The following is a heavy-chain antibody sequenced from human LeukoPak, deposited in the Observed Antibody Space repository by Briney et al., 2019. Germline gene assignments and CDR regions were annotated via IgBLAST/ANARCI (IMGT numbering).Heavy chain of an antibody. V-gene: IGHV3-74*01. D-gene: IGHD3-22*01. Sequence: GGSLRLSCAASGFTFSSYWMHWVRQAPGKGLVWVSRIKSDGSTTTYADSVKGRFTISRDNAKNTLYLQMNSLRVEDTAVYYCASSSGGFNWFDPWGQGTLVTVSS. CDR2: IKSDGSTT. CDR1: GFTFSSYW. CDR3: ASSSGGFNWFDP. J-gene: IGHJ5*02.